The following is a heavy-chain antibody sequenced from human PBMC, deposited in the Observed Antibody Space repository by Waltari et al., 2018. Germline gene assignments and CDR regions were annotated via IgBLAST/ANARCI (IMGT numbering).Heavy chain of an antibody. CDR2: IKSKTDGGKT. CDR3: LRSSSGWGYYYMDV. V-gene: IGHV3-15*01. J-gene: IGHJ6*03. D-gene: IGHD6-13*01. CDR1: GFTFSNAW. Sequence: EVQLVESGGGLVKPGGSLRLSCAASGFTFSNAWMSWVRQAPGKGLEWVGRIKSKTDGGKTDYAAPVKVRFTISRDDSKNTLYLQMNSLKTEDTAVYYCLRSSSGWGYYYMDVWGKGTTVTVSS.